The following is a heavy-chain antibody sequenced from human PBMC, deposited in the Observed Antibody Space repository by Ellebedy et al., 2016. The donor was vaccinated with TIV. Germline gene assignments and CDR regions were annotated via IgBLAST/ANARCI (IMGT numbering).Heavy chain of an antibody. CDR2: ISKSGSST. Sequence: GESLKISCAASGFTFGCCAMSWVRQAPGKGLEWVSSISKSGSSTYYADSEKGRFTISRDNSKNTVNLQMNSLRAEDTAVYYCAKLAGVHSWYFDYWGQGTLVTVSS. CDR3: AKLAGVHSWYFDY. CDR1: GFTFGCCA. V-gene: IGHV3-23*01. J-gene: IGHJ4*02. D-gene: IGHD2-8*02.